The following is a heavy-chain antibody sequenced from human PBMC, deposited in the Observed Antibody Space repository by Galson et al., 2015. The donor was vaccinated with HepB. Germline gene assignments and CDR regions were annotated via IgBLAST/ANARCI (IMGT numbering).Heavy chain of an antibody. Sequence: SLRLSCAASGFSVSKYWMHWVRQAPGKGLVWVSRINSDGTSTSYADSVRGRFTVSRDNAKDTLYLQMNSLRPEGTAVYYCARGGASYWFDSWGQGTLVTVSS. CDR2: INSDGTST. CDR1: GFSVSKYW. CDR3: ARGGASYWFDS. J-gene: IGHJ5*01. V-gene: IGHV3-74*01. D-gene: IGHD3-10*01.